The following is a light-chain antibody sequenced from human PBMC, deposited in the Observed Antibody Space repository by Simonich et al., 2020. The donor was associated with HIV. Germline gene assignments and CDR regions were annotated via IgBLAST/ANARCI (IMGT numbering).Light chain of an antibody. CDR3: YSAADNNQVV. CDR2: KDS. Sequence: SSELTQPSSVSVSPGQTARFTCSGDVLEKNYGRWFQQKPGQAPVVVIYKDSERPSGIPERFSGSGSGTTITLTISGAQVEDEADYYCYSAADNNQVVFGGGTKLTVL. J-gene: IGLJ2*01. V-gene: IGLV3-27*01. CDR1: VLEKNY.